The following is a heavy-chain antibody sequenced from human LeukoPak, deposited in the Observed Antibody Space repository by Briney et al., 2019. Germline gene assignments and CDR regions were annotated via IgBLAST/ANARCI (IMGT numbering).Heavy chain of an antibody. CDR1: GFTFSSYG. Sequence: KPGGSLRLSCAASGFTFSSYGMSWVRQAPGKGLEWVSSISSSSSYIYYADSVKGRFTISRDNAKNSLHLQMNSLRAEDTAVYYCAREKAFLEWLSAGRRDGYYMDVWGKGTTVTVSS. V-gene: IGHV3-21*01. CDR3: AREKAFLEWLSAGRRDGYYMDV. CDR2: ISSSSSYI. D-gene: IGHD3-3*02. J-gene: IGHJ6*03.